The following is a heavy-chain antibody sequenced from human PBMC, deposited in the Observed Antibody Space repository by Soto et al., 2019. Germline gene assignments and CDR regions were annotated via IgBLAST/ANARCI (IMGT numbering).Heavy chain of an antibody. D-gene: IGHD6-19*01. Sequence: QVQLVESGGGVVQPGRSLRLSCAASGFTFSSYGMHWVRQAPGKGLEWVAVISYDGSNKYYADSVKGRFTISRDNSKNTLYLQMNSLRAEDTAVYYCARWLVRDFNWFDPWGQGTLVTVSS. CDR1: GFTFSSYG. CDR2: ISYDGSNK. J-gene: IGHJ5*02. CDR3: ARWLVRDFNWFDP. V-gene: IGHV3-30*03.